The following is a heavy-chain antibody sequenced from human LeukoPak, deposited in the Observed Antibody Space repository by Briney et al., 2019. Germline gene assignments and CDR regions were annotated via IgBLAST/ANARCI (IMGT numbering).Heavy chain of an antibody. D-gene: IGHD3-10*01. J-gene: IGHJ4*02. CDR2: IYSGGST. CDR3: ARHIGLGPQGDY. Sequence: PGGSLRLSCGVSGFTVSSNYMSWVRQAPGKGLEWGSVIYSGGSTYYADSVKGRFTISRDNSNNTLYLQMNSLRAEDTAVYYCARHIGLGPQGDYWGQGTLVTVSS. V-gene: IGHV3-66*04. CDR1: GFTVSSNY.